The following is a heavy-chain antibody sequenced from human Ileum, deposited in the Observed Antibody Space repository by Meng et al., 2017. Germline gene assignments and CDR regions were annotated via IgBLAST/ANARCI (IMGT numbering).Heavy chain of an antibody. CDR3: TRGEDH. Sequence: EVQVVESGGGLVQPGGSLRLSCAASGFSFSNEFMSWVRQAQGKGLEWVSVIYSGGGTDYADSVKGRFTTSRDSSKNTMYLQMNNLRADDTAMYYCTRGEDHWGQGTLVTVSS. CDR2: IYSGGGT. CDR1: GFSFSNEF. J-gene: IGHJ4*02. V-gene: IGHV3-66*01.